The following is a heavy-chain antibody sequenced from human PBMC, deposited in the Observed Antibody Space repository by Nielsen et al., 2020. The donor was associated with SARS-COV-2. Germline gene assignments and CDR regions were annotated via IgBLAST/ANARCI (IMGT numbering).Heavy chain of an antibody. CDR1: GFTFSSNY. Sequence: GGSLRLSCAASGFTFSSNYMSWVRQAPGKGLEWVSVIYSGGSTYYADSVKGRFTISRDNSKNTLYLQMNSLRAEDTAVYYCARELQWPRERYFQHWGQGTLVTVSS. V-gene: IGHV3-53*01. CDR3: ARELQWPRERYFQH. J-gene: IGHJ1*01. CDR2: IYSGGST. D-gene: IGHD6-19*01.